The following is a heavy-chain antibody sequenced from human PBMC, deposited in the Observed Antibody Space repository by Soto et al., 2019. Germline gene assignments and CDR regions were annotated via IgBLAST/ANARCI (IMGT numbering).Heavy chain of an antibody. CDR1: GYTFTSYD. D-gene: IGHD2-15*01. CDR3: ASVRRPGYCSGGSCYSKFDY. V-gene: IGHV1-8*01. J-gene: IGHJ4*02. CDR2: MNPNSGNT. Sequence: ASVKVSCKASGYTFTSYDINWVRQATGQGLEWMGWMNPNSGNTGYAQKFRGRVTMTRNTSISTAYMELSSLRSEDTAVYYCASVRRPGYCSGGSCYSKFDYWGQGTLVTVSS.